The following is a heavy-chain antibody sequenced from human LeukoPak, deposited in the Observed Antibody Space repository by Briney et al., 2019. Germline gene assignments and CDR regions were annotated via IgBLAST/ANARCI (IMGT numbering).Heavy chain of an antibody. CDR1: GGSISSGGYS. J-gene: IGHJ4*02. CDR2: IYHSGST. D-gene: IGHD2-15*01. Sequence: SQTLSLTCAVSGGSISSGGYSWSWIRQPPGKGLEWIGYIYHSGSTYYNPSLKSRVTISVDTSRNQFSLKLSSVTAADTAVYYCARHARYCSGGSCYYFDYWGQGTLVTVSS. V-gene: IGHV4-30-2*01. CDR3: ARHARYCSGGSCYYFDY.